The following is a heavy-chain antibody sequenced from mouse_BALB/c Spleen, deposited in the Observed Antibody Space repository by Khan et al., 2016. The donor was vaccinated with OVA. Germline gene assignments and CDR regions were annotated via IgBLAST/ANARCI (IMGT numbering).Heavy chain of an antibody. J-gene: IGHJ1*01. Sequence: QVQLKQSGAELVRPGASVTLSCKASGYTFTDYEMHWVKQTPVHGLEWIGAIDPETGGTAYNQKFKGKATLTADKSSSTAYMERRSLTSEDSAVYYCTSSDGYYGYFDVWGAGTTVTVSS. V-gene: IGHV1-15*01. D-gene: IGHD2-3*01. CDR1: GYTFTDYE. CDR3: TSSDGYYGYFDV. CDR2: IDPETGGT.